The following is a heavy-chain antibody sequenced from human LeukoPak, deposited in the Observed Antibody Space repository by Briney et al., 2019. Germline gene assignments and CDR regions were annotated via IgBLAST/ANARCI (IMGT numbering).Heavy chain of an antibody. CDR3: ARATPKSYGHTPGRYMDV. CDR1: GGSISSYY. CDR2: IYYSGST. Sequence: SETLSLTCAVSGGSISSYYWSWIRQPPGKGLEWIGYIYYSGSTNYNPSLKSRVTISVDTSKNQLSLKLSSVTAADTAVYYCARATPKSYGHTPGRYMDVWGKGTTVTISS. J-gene: IGHJ6*03. D-gene: IGHD5-18*01. V-gene: IGHV4-59*01.